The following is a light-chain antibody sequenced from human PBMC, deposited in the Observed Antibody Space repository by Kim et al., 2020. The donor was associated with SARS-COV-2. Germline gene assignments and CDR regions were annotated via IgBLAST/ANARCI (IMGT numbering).Light chain of an antibody. Sequence: QSVTISCTVTSSDIGADESVAWYQQHPGKAPKVLIYEVMKRPSGVPDRFSGSKSGNTASLTVSRLQAEDEADYYCSSYAGSTTIYVFGTGTKVTVL. V-gene: IGLV2-8*01. CDR3: SSYAGSTTIYV. CDR2: EVM. J-gene: IGLJ1*01. CDR1: SSDIGADES.